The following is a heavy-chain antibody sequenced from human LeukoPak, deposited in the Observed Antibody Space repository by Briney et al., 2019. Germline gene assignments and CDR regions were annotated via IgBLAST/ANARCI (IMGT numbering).Heavy chain of an antibody. D-gene: IGHD6-19*01. Sequence: GGSLRLSCAASGFTFSSYWMSWVRQAPGKGLEWVANIKQDGSEKYYVDSVKGRFAISRDNAKNSLYLQMNSLRAEDTAVYYCARGYSSGWSTYFDYWGQGTLVTVSS. V-gene: IGHV3-7*01. CDR1: GFTFSSYW. J-gene: IGHJ4*02. CDR2: IKQDGSEK. CDR3: ARGYSSGWSTYFDY.